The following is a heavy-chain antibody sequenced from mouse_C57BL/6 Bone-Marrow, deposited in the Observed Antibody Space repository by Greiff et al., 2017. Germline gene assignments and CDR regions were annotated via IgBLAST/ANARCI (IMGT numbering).Heavy chain of an antibody. CDR1: GFTFSSYG. V-gene: IGHV5-6*01. D-gene: IGHD1-1*01. CDR3: ARPIYYYGYFDY. CDR2: ISSGGSYT. Sequence: EVQGVESGGDLVKPGGSLKLSCAASGFTFSSYGLSWVRQTPDSRLEWVATISSGGSYTYYPDSVKGRFTISRDNAKNTLYLQMSSLKSEDTAMYYCARPIYYYGYFDYWGQGTTLTVSS. J-gene: IGHJ2*01.